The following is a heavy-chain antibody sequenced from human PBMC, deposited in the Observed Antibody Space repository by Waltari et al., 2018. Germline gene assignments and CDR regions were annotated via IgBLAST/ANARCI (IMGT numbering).Heavy chain of an antibody. CDR3: ARGGSYYDPQGADAFDI. CDR1: GGPISSYY. D-gene: IGHD3-22*01. Sequence: QVQLQESGPGLVKPSETLPLTCTVSGGPISSYYWRWIRQPPGKGLEWIGYIYYSGSTNYNPSLKSRVTISVDTSKNQFSLKLSSVTAADTAVYYCARGGSYYDPQGADAFDIWGQGTMVTVSS. J-gene: IGHJ3*02. CDR2: IYYSGST. V-gene: IGHV4-59*01.